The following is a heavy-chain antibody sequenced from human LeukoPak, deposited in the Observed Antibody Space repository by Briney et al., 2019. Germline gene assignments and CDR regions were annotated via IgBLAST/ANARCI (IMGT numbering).Heavy chain of an antibody. J-gene: IGHJ4*02. CDR1: GYTFTGYY. CDR2: INPNSGGT. D-gene: IGHD3-22*01. CDR3: YPFDY. V-gene: IGHV1-2*02. Sequence: WASVKVSCKASGYTFTGYYMHWVRQAPGQGLEWMGWINPNSGGTNYAQKFQGRVTMTRDTSISTAYMELSRLRSDDYDSSGYYPFDYWGQGTLVTVSS.